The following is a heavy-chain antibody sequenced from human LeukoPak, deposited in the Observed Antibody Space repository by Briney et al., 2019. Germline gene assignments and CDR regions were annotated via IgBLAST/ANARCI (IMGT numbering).Heavy chain of an antibody. CDR2: IHSSSGSI. Sequence: GGSLRLSCAASGFNFTNYNMNWVRQAPGKGLEWVSSIHSSSGSIYYADSLKGRFTISIDNAKNSLYLQMNSLRAEDTAVYYCARDLAWDAFDIWGQGTMVTVSS. V-gene: IGHV3-21*01. CDR3: ARDLAWDAFDI. CDR1: GFNFTNYN. J-gene: IGHJ3*02.